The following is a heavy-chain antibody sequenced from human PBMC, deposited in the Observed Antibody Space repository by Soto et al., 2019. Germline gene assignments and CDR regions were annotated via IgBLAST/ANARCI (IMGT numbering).Heavy chain of an antibody. D-gene: IGHD1-26*01. CDR1: GGSFSGYY. Sequence: QVQLQQWGAGLLKPSVTLSLPCAVFGGSFSGYYWSWIRQPPGKGLEWIGEINHSGSTNYNPALTSRVTITVDTFKNQCSLKLISVTAADTAVYYFARVPVGADTGFDYWGQGTLVTDSS. J-gene: IGHJ4*02. CDR2: INHSGST. CDR3: ARVPVGADTGFDY. V-gene: IGHV4-34*01.